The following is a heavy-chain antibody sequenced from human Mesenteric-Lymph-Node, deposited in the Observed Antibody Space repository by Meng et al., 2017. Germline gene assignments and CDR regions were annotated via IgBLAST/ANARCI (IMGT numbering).Heavy chain of an antibody. CDR1: GFTFSSYA. Sequence: EVQLLEAGGGVVQTGGSLRLSGAASGFTFSSYAMSWVRQAPGKGLEWVSGISGSGGNTYYADSVKGRFTVSRDNSKNTLYLQMNSLRAEDTAVYYCAKTAKYSSNWYDYWGQGNLVTVSS. CDR3: AKTAKYSSNWYDY. J-gene: IGHJ4*02. V-gene: IGHV3-23*01. CDR2: ISGSGGNT. D-gene: IGHD6-13*01.